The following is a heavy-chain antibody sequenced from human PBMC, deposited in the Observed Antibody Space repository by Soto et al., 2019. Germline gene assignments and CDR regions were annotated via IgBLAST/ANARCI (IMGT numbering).Heavy chain of an antibody. CDR3: ATVRGYRQDFDAFDI. V-gene: IGHV3-30-3*01. CDR2: ISYDGSNK. D-gene: IGHD3-16*02. CDR1: GFSFSNYA. J-gene: IGHJ3*02. Sequence: QVQLVESGGGVVQPGRSLRLSCAASGFSFSNYAMHWVRQAPGKGLEWVAVISYDGSNKYYADSVKGRFTISRDNSKNTLYLQMNNLRTEDTAVYYCATVRGYRQDFDAFDIWGQGKWSPSLQ.